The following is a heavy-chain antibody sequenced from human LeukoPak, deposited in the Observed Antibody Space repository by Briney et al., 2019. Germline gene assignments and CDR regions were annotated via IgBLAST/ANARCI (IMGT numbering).Heavy chain of an antibody. CDR1: GYTFTSYA. V-gene: IGHV7-4-1*02. CDR3: ARDGSFYDILTGYYSAFDI. D-gene: IGHD3-9*01. Sequence: ASVKVSCKASGYTFTSYAMNWVRQAPGQGLEWMGWINTNTGNPTYAQGFTGRFVFSLDTSVSTAYLQISSLKAEDTAVYYCARDGSFYDILTGYYSAFDIWGQGTMVTVSS. J-gene: IGHJ3*02. CDR2: INTNTGNP.